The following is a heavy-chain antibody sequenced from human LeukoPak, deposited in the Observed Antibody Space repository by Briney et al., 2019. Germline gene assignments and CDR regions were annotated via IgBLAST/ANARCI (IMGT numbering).Heavy chain of an antibody. J-gene: IGHJ4*02. D-gene: IGHD3-10*01. Sequence: SETLSVTCTVSGGSISSSSDCWGWIRQPPGKGLEWIGNIYYSGSTYYNPSLKSRVTISVDTSKNQFSLKLSSVTAADTGVYYCARHTGSGSYFDYWGQGSLVTVSS. V-gene: IGHV4-39*01. CDR1: GGSISSSSDC. CDR2: IYYSGST. CDR3: ARHTGSGSYFDY.